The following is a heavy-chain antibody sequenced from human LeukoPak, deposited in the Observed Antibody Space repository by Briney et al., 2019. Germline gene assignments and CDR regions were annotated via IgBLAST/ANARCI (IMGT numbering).Heavy chain of an antibody. CDR1: GGSISSYY. CDR3: ARHHAEYPPYSFDF. V-gene: IGHV4-59*08. CDR2: IFYRGST. J-gene: IGHJ4*02. Sequence: SETLSLTCAVSGGSISSYYWSWIRQPPGKGLEWIGYIFYRGSTKYSPSLKSRVTISVDTSKNQFSLKLSSVTAADTAVYYCARHHAEYPPYSFDFWGQGTLVTVSS. D-gene: IGHD2-21*01.